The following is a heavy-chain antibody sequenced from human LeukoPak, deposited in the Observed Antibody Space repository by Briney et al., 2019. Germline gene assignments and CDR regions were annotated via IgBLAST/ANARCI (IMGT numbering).Heavy chain of an antibody. V-gene: IGHV3-73*01. CDR3: TRDSGTYNWLDP. J-gene: IGHJ5*02. D-gene: IGHD1-26*01. Sequence: GGSLKLSCAASGFTFSGSAMHWVRQASGKGLEWVGRIRNKANSYATAYAASVKGRFTISRDDSKNTAYLQMDSLKTEDTALYYCTRDSGTYNWLDPWGQGTLVTVSS. CDR2: IRNKANSYAT. CDR1: GFTFSGSA.